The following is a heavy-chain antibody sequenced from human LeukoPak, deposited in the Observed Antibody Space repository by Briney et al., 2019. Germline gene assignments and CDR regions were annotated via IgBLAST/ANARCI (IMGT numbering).Heavy chain of an antibody. V-gene: IGHV4-59*01. CDR3: ARVGSSGFVFDY. Sequence: NPSETLSLTCTVSGGSISSYYWSWIRQPPGKGLEWIGYIYYSGGTNYNPSLKSRVTISVDTSKNQFSLKLSSVTAADTAVYYCARVGSSGFVFDYWGQGTLVTVSS. CDR2: IYYSGGT. D-gene: IGHD6-19*01. J-gene: IGHJ4*02. CDR1: GGSISSYY.